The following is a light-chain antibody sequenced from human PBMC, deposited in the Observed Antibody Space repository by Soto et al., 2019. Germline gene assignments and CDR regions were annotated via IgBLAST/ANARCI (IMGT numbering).Light chain of an antibody. J-gene: IGKJ1*01. CDR3: HQYASSFGT. V-gene: IGKV3-15*01. Sequence: EILMTQSPVTLSVSPGERATLSCRASQSVSNNLAWYQQQPGQAPSLLIYGAFTRATGIPARFSGSGSGTNFALTISRLEPEDFALYYCHQYASSFGTFGQGTKVDIK. CDR1: QSVSNN. CDR2: GAF.